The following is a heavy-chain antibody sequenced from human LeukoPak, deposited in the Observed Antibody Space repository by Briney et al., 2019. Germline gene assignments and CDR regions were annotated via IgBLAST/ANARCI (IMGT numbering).Heavy chain of an antibody. Sequence: ASVKVSCKASGYTFTDYYMHWVRQATGQGLEWMGWMNPNSGNTGYAQKFQGRVTITRNTSISTAYMELSSLRSEDTAVYYCARDGYSGNDGLWGQGTLVTVSS. CDR3: ARDGYSGNDGL. V-gene: IGHV1-8*03. CDR2: MNPNSGNT. J-gene: IGHJ4*02. D-gene: IGHD5-12*01. CDR1: GYTFTDYY.